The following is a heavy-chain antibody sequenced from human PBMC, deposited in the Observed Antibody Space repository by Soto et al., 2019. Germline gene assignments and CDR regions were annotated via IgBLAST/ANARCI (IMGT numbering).Heavy chain of an antibody. Sequence: PGGSLRLSCAASGFTFDDYTMHWVRQAPGKGLEWVSLISWDGGSTYYADSVKGRFTISRDNSKNSLYLQMNSLRTEDTALYYCAKDNGDGYNPVGYFDYWGQGTLVTVSS. CDR1: GFTFDDYT. CDR2: ISWDGGST. D-gene: IGHD5-12*01. V-gene: IGHV3-43*01. J-gene: IGHJ4*02. CDR3: AKDNGDGYNPVGYFDY.